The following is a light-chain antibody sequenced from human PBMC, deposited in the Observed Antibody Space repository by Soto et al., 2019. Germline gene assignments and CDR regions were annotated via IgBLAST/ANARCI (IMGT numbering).Light chain of an antibody. J-gene: IGKJ1*01. Sequence: EIVLTQSPATRSVSPGERATLSCRASQSVSSNLAWHQQRPGQAPRLLIYGASNRATGIPDRFSGSGSGTDFTITISRLEPEDFAVDDCQQYGSSGTFGQGTKVDI. CDR1: QSVSSN. CDR2: GAS. CDR3: QQYGSSGT. V-gene: IGKV3-20*01.